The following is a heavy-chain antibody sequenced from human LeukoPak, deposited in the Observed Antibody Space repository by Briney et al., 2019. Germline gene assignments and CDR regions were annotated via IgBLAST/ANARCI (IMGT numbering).Heavy chain of an antibody. D-gene: IGHD6-13*01. J-gene: IGHJ6*02. Sequence: GGSLRLSCTASGFSFRSFAMSWVRQAPGQGLEWVSSISGGGEDTYYADSVKGRYTISRDNSETTLYLQMNSLGADDTALYYCARTIAQYTNTWLYYYYGLDVWGQGTTVTVSS. CDR2: ISGGGEDT. CDR3: ARTIAQYTNTWLYYYYGLDV. CDR1: GFSFRSFA. V-gene: IGHV3-23*01.